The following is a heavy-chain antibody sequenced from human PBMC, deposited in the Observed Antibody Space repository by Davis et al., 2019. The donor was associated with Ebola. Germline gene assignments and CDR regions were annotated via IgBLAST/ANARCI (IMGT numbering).Heavy chain of an antibody. CDR3: ARGQYGMDV. CDR2: ISSGSTTL. V-gene: IGHV3-48*02. J-gene: IGHJ6*04. CDR1: GFSFSRYD. D-gene: IGHD4-11*01. Sequence: GESLKISCVASGFSFSRYDMNWVRQAPGKGLEWVSYISSGSTTLKYADSVKGRFTISRDNAKNSLYLQMNSLRDEDTAVYYCARGQYGMDVWGKGTTVTVSS.